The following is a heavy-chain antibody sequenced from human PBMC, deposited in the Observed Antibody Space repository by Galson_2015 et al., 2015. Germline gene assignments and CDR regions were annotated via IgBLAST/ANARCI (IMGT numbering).Heavy chain of an antibody. CDR2: IKSKTDGGTT. CDR3: TTLSVPFDY. V-gene: IGHV3-15*01. D-gene: IGHD6-6*01. Sequence: GLEWVGRIKSKTDGGTTDYAAPVKGRFTISRDDSKNTLYLQMSSLKTEDTAVYYCTTLSVPFDYWGQGTLVTVSS. J-gene: IGHJ4*02.